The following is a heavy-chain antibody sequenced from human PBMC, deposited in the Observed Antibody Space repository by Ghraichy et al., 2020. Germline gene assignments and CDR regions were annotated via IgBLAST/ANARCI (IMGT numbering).Heavy chain of an antibody. J-gene: IGHJ6*02. D-gene: IGHD5-12*01. CDR1: GGSFSGYY. Sequence: SETLSLTCAVYGGSFSGYYWSWIRQPPGKGLEWIGEINHSGSTNYNPSLKSRVTISVDTSKNQFSLKLSSVTAADTAVYYCARGMENSGYDYDLRLGMDVWGQGTTVTVSS. CDR2: INHSGST. V-gene: IGHV4-34*01. CDR3: ARGMENSGYDYDLRLGMDV.